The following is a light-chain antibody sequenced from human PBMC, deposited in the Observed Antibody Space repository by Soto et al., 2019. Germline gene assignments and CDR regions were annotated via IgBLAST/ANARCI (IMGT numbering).Light chain of an antibody. CDR3: MQALQTPYT. CDR2: LGS. J-gene: IGKJ2*01. CDR1: QSLLHSNGYNY. V-gene: IGKV2-28*01. Sequence: DIVMTQSPLSLPVTPGEPASISCRSSQSLLHSNGYNYLDWYLQKPGQSPQVLIFLGSYRASGVPDRFSGSGSGTDFTLKISRVEAEEVGLYYCMQALQTPYTFGQGTKLEIK.